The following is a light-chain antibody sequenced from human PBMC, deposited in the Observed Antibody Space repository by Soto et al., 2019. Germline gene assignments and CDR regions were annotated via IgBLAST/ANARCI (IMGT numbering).Light chain of an antibody. CDR3: GACARCLNPYV. Sequence: QSVLTLLASESMSPGQSITITCTGTSSDVGGYYYVSWYQHHPGKAPKLMIYQVSNRPSGVSNRFSGSKSGTSATLAITGLQTGDEADYYCGACARCLNPYVFATG. J-gene: IGLJ1*01. V-gene: IGLV2-14*01. CDR1: SSDVGGYYY. CDR2: QVS.